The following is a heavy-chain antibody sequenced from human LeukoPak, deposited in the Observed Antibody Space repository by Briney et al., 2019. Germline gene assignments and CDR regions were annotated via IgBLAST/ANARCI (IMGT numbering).Heavy chain of an antibody. D-gene: IGHD1-26*01. J-gene: IGHJ4*02. Sequence: ASVKVSFKASGYSSTTYGINWVRQAPGQGREWMGWISILNGNTHYAQKLQGRVTMTTDTSTSTAYMELKSLRSDDTAMYYCARSGSHDYWGQGTLVTVSS. CDR3: ARSGSHDY. CDR2: ISILNGNT. CDR1: GYSSTTYG. V-gene: IGHV1-18*01.